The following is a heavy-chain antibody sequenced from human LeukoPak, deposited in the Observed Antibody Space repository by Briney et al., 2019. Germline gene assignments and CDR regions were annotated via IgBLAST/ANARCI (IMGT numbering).Heavy chain of an antibody. CDR2: IYYSGST. Sequence: SETLSLTCTVPGGSISSSSYYWSWIRQPPGKGLEWIGYIYYSGSTNYNPSLKSRVTISVDTSKNQFSLKLGSVTAADTAVYYCARYGTTDYYYYYMDVWGKGTTVTISS. D-gene: IGHD4-17*01. CDR3: ARYGTTDYYYYYMDV. CDR1: GGSISSSSYY. V-gene: IGHV4-61*01. J-gene: IGHJ6*03.